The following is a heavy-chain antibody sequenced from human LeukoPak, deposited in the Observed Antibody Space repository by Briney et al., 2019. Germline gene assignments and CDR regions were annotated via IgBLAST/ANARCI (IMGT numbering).Heavy chain of an antibody. CDR1: GGSFSAYY. Sequence: SETLSLTCGVYGGSFSAYYWSWIRQPPGKGLEWIGESNHSGSTTYNPSLKSRVTISVDTSKNQFSLKLSSVTAADTAVYYCARHLRRLQLRPYFDYWGQGTLVTVSS. CDR3: ARHLRRLQLRPYFDY. CDR2: SNHSGST. V-gene: IGHV4-34*01. D-gene: IGHD5-18*01. J-gene: IGHJ4*02.